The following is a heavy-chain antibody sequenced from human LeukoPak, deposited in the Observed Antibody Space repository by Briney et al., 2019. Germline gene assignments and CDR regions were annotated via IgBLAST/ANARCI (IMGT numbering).Heavy chain of an antibody. Sequence: GASVKVSCKASGYTFTGYYMHWVRQAPGQGLEWMGWINPNSGGTNYAQKLQGRVTMTRDTSISTAYMELSRLRSDDTAVYYCARLAVLRFLEWLSPSVGDFDYWGQGTLVTVSS. CDR2: INPNSGGT. J-gene: IGHJ4*02. CDR3: ARLAVLRFLEWLSPSVGDFDY. CDR1: GYTFTGYY. V-gene: IGHV1-2*02. D-gene: IGHD3-3*01.